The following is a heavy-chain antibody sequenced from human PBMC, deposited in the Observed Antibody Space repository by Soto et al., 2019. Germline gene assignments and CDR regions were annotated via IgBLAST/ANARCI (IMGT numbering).Heavy chain of an antibody. J-gene: IGHJ3*02. D-gene: IGHD6-6*01. CDR1: GGSISSYY. CDR2: IYYSWST. V-gene: IGHV4-59*01. Sequence: QVQLQESGPGLVKPSETLSLTCTVSGGSISSYYWSWIRQPPGKGLEWIGYIYYSWSTNYNPSLKSRVTISVDTSNNQFSLKLSSVTAADTAVYYWAREPKVSDACDIWGQGTMVTVSS. CDR3: AREPKVSDACDI.